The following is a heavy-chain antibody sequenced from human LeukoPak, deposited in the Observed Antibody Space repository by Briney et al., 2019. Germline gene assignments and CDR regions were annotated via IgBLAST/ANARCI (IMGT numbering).Heavy chain of an antibody. CDR2: IYYTGST. Sequence: SETLSLTCTVSGGSISSYYWSCIRQPPGKGLEWLGYIYYTGSTNYNPSLKSRVTISLDTSKNQFSLKLSSVTAADTAVYYCARARNSISDAFDIWGQGAMVTVSS. V-gene: IGHV4-59*01. CDR3: ARARNSISDAFDI. CDR1: GGSISSYY. D-gene: IGHD3-3*02. J-gene: IGHJ3*02.